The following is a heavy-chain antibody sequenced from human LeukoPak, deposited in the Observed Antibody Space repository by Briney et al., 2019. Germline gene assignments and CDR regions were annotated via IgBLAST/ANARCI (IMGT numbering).Heavy chain of an antibody. D-gene: IGHD3-22*01. Sequence: SETLSLTCTVSGGSISSYYWSWIRQPPGKGLEWIGYIYYSGSANYNPSLKSRVTISVDTSKNQFSLKLSSVTAADTAVYYCAGTYYYDSSGYYYYGPAAFDIWGQGTMVTVSS. CDR2: IYYSGSA. CDR3: AGTYYYDSSGYYYYGPAAFDI. V-gene: IGHV4-59*01. J-gene: IGHJ3*02. CDR1: GGSISSYY.